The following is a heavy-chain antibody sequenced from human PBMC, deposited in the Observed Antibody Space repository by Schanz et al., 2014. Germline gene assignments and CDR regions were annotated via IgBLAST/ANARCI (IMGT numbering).Heavy chain of an antibody. V-gene: IGHV3-30*04. Sequence: VQLVESGGGLVQPGGSLRLSCSASGFTFSIYAMHWVRQAPGKGLEWVALVSSDGNNDYYTDSVKGRFTISRDNSKNTVHLQMNSLRAEDTAVYYCARKVVATIGGYYDNWGQGTLVIVSS. CDR3: ARKVVATIGGYYDN. CDR1: GFTFSIYA. CDR2: VSSDGNND. J-gene: IGHJ4*02. D-gene: IGHD5-12*01.